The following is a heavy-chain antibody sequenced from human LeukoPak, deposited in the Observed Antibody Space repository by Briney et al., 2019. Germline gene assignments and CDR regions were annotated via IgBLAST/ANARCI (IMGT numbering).Heavy chain of an antibody. CDR2: ISHNENT. CDR1: GGSFSGYY. CDR3: ARSIAGLTGADWTDY. J-gene: IGHJ4*02. D-gene: IGHD1-26*01. V-gene: IGHV4-34*01. Sequence: PSETLSLTCAVYGGSFSGYYWNWIRQPPGKGLEWIGEISHNENTNYSPSLKSRLTISVDTSKNQFSLKLTSVTAADTAVYCCARSIAGLTGADWTDYWGQGALVTVSS.